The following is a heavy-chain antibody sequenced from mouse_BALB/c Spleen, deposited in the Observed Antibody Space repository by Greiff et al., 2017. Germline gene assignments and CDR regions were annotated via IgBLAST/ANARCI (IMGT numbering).Heavy chain of an antibody. D-gene: IGHD1-2*01. Sequence: QVQLQQSGAELVRPGTSVKVSCKASGYAFTNYLIEWVKQRPGQGLEWIGVINPGSGGTNYNEKFKGKATLTADKSSSTAYMQLSSLTSDDAAVYFCGRHYYDYDDAMDYWGQGTSVTVSS. CDR1: GYAFTNYL. CDR3: GRHYYDYDDAMDY. V-gene: IGHV1-54*01. J-gene: IGHJ4*01. CDR2: INPGSGGT.